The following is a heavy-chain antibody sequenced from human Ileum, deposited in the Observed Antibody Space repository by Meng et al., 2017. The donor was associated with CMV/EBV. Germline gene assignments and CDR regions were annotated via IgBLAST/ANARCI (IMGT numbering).Heavy chain of an antibody. CDR2: VNPNNGDT. CDR1: GYVFANDL. CDR3: ARHGYYSTGWSF. Sequence: QVHMVQSGPAVRKHGASIKVSCKTSGYVFANDLISWVRQAPGQGLECMGWVNPNNGDTKYAQKFQGRVAMTTDTSTSTAYMELRSLTSDDTAVYYCARHGYYSTGWSFWGQGTLVTVSS. J-gene: IGHJ4*02. D-gene: IGHD6-19*01. V-gene: IGHV1-18*04.